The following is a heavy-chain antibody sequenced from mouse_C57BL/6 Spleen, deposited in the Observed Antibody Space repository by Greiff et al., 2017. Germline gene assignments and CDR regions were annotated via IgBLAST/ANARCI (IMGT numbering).Heavy chain of an antibody. Sequence: VQLQQSGPELVKPGASVKISRKASGYAFSSSWMNWVKQRPGKGLEWIGRIYPGDGDTNYNGKFKGKATLTADKSSSTAYMQLSSLTSEDSAVYFCASLYYGYDGSMAMDYWGQGTSVTVSS. V-gene: IGHV1-82*01. D-gene: IGHD2-2*01. CDR1: GYAFSSSW. J-gene: IGHJ4*01. CDR2: IYPGDGDT. CDR3: ASLYYGYDGSMAMDY.